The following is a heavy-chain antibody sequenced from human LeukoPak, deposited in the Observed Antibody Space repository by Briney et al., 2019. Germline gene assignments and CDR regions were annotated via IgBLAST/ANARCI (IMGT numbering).Heavy chain of an antibody. D-gene: IGHD5-24*01. V-gene: IGHV1-2*02. CDR3: ARGDGYIANSQSDY. CDR1: GYTFTGYY. Sequence: ASVKVSCKASGYTFTGYYMHWVRQAPGQGLEWMGWINPNSGGTNYAQKFQGRVTMTRDTSISTAYMELSRLRSDDTAVYYCARGDGYIANSQSDYWGQGTLVTVSS. J-gene: IGHJ4*02. CDR2: INPNSGGT.